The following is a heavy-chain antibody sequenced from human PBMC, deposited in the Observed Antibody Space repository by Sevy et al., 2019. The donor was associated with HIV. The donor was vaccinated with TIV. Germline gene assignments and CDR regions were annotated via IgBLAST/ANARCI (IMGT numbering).Heavy chain of an antibody. J-gene: IGHJ6*02. Sequence: SETLSLTCTVSGGSISSYYWSWIRQPPGKGLEWIGYIYYSGSTNYNPSLKSRVTISVDTSKNQFSLKLSSVTAADTAVYYCARVYGSALLNYYYYGMDVWGQGTTVTVSS. D-gene: IGHD3-10*01. CDR3: ARVYGSALLNYYYYGMDV. CDR2: IYYSGST. CDR1: GGSISSYY. V-gene: IGHV4-59*01.